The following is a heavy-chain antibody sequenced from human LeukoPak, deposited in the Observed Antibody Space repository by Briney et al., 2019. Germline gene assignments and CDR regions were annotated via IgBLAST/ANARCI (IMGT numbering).Heavy chain of an antibody. CDR1: GGSISSYY. D-gene: IGHD6-13*01. Sequence: SETLSLTCTVSGGSISSYYWSWIRQPPGKGLEWIGYIYYSGSTNYNPSLKSRVTISVDTSKNQFPLKLSSVTAADTAVYYCARGLRWLSSGSCHPYYFDYWGQGTLVTVSS. V-gene: IGHV4-59*01. J-gene: IGHJ4*02. CDR2: IYYSGST. CDR3: ARGLRWLSSGSCHPYYFDY.